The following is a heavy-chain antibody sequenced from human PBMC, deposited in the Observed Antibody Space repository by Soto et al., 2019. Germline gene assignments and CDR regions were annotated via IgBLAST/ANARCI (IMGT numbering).Heavy chain of an antibody. CDR1: GGSISSSSCC. D-gene: IGHD5-18*01. Sequence: SETLCLTCTVSGGSISSSSCCWGWIRQPPGKGLEWIGSIYYSGSTYYHPSLKSRVTISVDTSKNQFPLKLSSVTAAGTAVYYCARHLRGYSYAQTWFDFWGQGTLVTVSS. CDR3: ARHLRGYSYAQTWFDF. V-gene: IGHV4-39*01. J-gene: IGHJ4*02. CDR2: IYYSGST.